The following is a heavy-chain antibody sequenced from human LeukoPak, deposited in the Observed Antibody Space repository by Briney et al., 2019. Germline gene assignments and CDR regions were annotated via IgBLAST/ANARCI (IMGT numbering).Heavy chain of an antibody. V-gene: IGHV3-15*01. J-gene: IGHJ6*02. CDR1: GFTFSNAW. CDR2: IKSKTDGATT. Sequence: GGSLRLSCAASGFTFSNAWMSWVRQAPGKGLEWVGRIKSKTDGATTDYAAPVKGRFTISRDDSKSTLYLQMNSLKTEDTAVYYCTTEPHDYSNSDYYYYHGMDVWGQGTTVTVSS. D-gene: IGHD4-11*01. CDR3: TTEPHDYSNSDYYYYHGMDV.